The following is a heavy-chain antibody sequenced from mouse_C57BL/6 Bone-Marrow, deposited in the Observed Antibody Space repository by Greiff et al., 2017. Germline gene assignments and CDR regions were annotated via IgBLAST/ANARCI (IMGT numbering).Heavy chain of an antibody. CDR3: ARSITTRGYAMDY. J-gene: IGHJ4*01. CDR2: INPNNGGT. Sequence: VQLQQSGPELVKPGASVKISCKASGYTFTDYYMNWVKQSHGKSLEWIGDINPNNGGTSYNQKFKGKATLTVDKSSSTAYMELRSLTSEDSAVYYGARSITTRGYAMDYWGQGTSVTVSS. D-gene: IGHD1-1*01. CDR1: GYTFTDYY. V-gene: IGHV1-26*01.